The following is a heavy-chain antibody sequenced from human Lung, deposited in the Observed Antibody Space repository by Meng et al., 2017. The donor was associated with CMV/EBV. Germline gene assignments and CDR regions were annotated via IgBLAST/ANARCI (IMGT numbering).Heavy chain of an antibody. V-gene: IGHV3-21*01. CDR2: ISSSSSYI. CDR1: GFTFSSYS. Sequence: ESLKISCAASGFTFSSYSMNWVRQAPGKGLEWVSSISSSSSYIYYADSVKGRFTISRDNAKNSLYLQMNSLRAEDTAVYYCAREPSRGWVIAYYGMDVWGQGXTVTVSS. J-gene: IGHJ6*02. CDR3: AREPSRGWVIAYYGMDV. D-gene: IGHD3-22*01.